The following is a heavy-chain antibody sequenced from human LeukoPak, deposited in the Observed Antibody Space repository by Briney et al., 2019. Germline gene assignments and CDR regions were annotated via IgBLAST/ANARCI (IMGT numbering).Heavy chain of an antibody. J-gene: IGHJ3*02. CDR2: ISGSGGST. V-gene: IGHV3-23*01. Sequence: GGSLRLSCAASGFTFSSYAMSWVRQAPGKGLEWVSAISGSGGSTYYADSVKGRFTISRDNSKNTLYLQMNSLRAEDTAVYYCAKDRLAAACNAGAFDIWGQGTMVTVSS. CDR1: GFTFSSYA. CDR3: AKDRLAAACNAGAFDI. D-gene: IGHD6-13*01.